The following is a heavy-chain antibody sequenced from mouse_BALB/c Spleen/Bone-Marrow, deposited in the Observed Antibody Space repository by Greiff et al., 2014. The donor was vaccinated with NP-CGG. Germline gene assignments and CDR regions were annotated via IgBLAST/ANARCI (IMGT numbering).Heavy chain of an antibody. V-gene: IGHV1-7*01. Sequence: VQLQQSGAELAKPGASVKMSCKASGYTFTSYWMHWVKQRPGQGLEWIGYINPSDGYTGLNQKFKDKATLTADKSSSTAYMQPTRPTSQHSAVYYCAREGCYYRTLFAYWGQGTTVTVSS. CDR1: GYTFTSYW. D-gene: IGHD2-12*01. CDR2: INPSDGYT. CDR3: AREGCYYRTLFAY. J-gene: IGHJ2*01.